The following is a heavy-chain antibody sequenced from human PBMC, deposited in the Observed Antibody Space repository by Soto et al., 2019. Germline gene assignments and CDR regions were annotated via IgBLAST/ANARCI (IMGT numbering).Heavy chain of an antibody. CDR3: AKEYGRLDY. V-gene: IGHV3-11*06. CDR2: ISSSSGYT. Sequence: LRLSCAASGFTFSDYYMSWIRQAPGKGLEWVSYISSSSGYTNYADSVKGRFTISRDNAKNSLYLQMNSLRAEDTAVYYCAKEYGRLDYWGQGTLVTVSS. CDR1: GFTFSDYY. J-gene: IGHJ4*02. D-gene: IGHD4-17*01.